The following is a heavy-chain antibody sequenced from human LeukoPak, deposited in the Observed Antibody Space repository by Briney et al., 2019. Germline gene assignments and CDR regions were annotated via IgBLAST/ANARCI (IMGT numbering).Heavy chain of an antibody. D-gene: IGHD2-2*03. CDR1: GGTFNSYA. CDR2: IIPILGIA. CDR3: ARDSGYCSSTSCYGKPKYNWFDP. Sequence: SVTVSCKASGGTFNSYAISWVRQAPGQGLEWMGRIIPILGIANYAQKFQGRVTITADKPTSTAYMELSSLRSEDTAVYYCARDSGYCSSTSCYGKPKYNWFDPWGQGTLVTVSS. V-gene: IGHV1-69*04. J-gene: IGHJ5*02.